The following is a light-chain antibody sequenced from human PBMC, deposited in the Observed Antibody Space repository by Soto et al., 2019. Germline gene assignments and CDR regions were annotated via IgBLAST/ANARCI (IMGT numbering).Light chain of an antibody. V-gene: IGKV4-1*01. J-gene: IGKJ4*01. CDR2: WAS. CDR1: QSVLSSADNKNY. CDR3: QQTYGAPIT. Sequence: DFVRTQSPDSLAVSLGETATIICKSSQSVLSSADNKNYLAWFQQKPGQPPKLLITWASIRQSGVPERFSGSGSGTDFTLTISGLQAEDVAVYYCQQTYGAPITFGGGTRVEIK.